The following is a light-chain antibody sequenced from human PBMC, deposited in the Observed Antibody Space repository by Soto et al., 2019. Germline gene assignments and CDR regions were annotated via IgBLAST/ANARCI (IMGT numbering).Light chain of an antibody. J-gene: IGLJ2*01. CDR3: GSYAGAVPA. CDR1: SSDVGRYNY. V-gene: IGLV2-8*01. CDR2: EVN. Sequence: QSALTQPPSASGSPGQSVAISCTGTSSDVGRYNYVSWYQHHPGKAPKLIIYEVNKRPSGVPDRFSGSKSGNTASLTVSGRQAEDEADYYCGSYAGAVPAFGGGTKLTVL.